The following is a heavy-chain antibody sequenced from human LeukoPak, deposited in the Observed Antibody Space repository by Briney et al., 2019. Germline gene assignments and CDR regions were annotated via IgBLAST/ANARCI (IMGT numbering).Heavy chain of an antibody. CDR3: ARESGELLTGIVVVPAYFDY. CDR2: ISYDGSNK. Sequence: QPGGSLRLSCAASGFTFSSYAMHWVRQAPGKGLEWVAVISYDGSNKYYADSVKGRFTISRDNSKNTLYLQMNSLRAEDTAVYYCARESGELLTGIVVVPAYFDYWGQGTLVTVSS. J-gene: IGHJ4*02. CDR1: GFTFSSYA. D-gene: IGHD2-2*01. V-gene: IGHV3-30-3*01.